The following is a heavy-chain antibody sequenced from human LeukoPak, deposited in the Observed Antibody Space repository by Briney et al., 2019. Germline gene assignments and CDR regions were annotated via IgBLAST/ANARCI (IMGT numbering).Heavy chain of an antibody. CDR3: ARGHWPKYYYDSILRGLGAFDI. D-gene: IGHD3-22*01. CDR2: MNPNSGNT. CDR1: GYTFTSYD. J-gene: IGHJ3*02. Sequence: ASVKVSCKASGYTFTSYDINWVRQATGQGLEWMGWMNPNSGNTGYAQKSQGRVTMTRNTSISTAYMELSSLRSEDTAVYYCARGHWPKYYYDSILRGLGAFDIWGQGTMVTVSS. V-gene: IGHV1-8*01.